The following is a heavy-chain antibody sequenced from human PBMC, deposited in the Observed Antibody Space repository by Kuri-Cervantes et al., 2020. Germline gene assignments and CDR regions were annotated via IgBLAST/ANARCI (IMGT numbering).Heavy chain of an antibody. J-gene: IGHJ3*02. CDR1: GFTFSSFA. CDR2: MTNSGDG. V-gene: IGHV3-23*01. CDR3: VRQGDLGGRRGYDI. Sequence: GGSLRLSCAASGFTFSSFAMSWVRQGPGKGLEWVSGMTNSGDGYYADSVKGRSTISRDNSKNTLDLQMNSLRAEDTAMYYCVRQGDLGGRRGYDIWGQGTMVTVSS. D-gene: IGHD3-16*01.